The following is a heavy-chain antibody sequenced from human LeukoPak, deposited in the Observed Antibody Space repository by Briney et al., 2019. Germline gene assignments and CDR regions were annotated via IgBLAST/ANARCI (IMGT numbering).Heavy chain of an antibody. V-gene: IGHV1-8*01. J-gene: IGHJ6*02. CDR1: GYTFTSYD. Sequence: ASVKVSCKASGYTFTSYDINWVRQATGQGLEWMGWMNPNSGNTGYAQKFQGRVTMTRNTSISTAYMELSSLRSEDTAVYYCARERFSSSWFHYYYYGMDVWGQGTTVTVSS. CDR3: ARERFSSSWFHYYYYGMDV. CDR2: MNPNSGNT. D-gene: IGHD6-13*01.